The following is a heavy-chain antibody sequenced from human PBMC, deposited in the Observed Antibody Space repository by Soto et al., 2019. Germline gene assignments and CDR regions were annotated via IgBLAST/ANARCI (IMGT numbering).Heavy chain of an antibody. D-gene: IGHD4-17*01. CDR1: GYTFTSYG. Sequence: QVQLVQSGAEVKKPGASVKVSCKASGYTFTSYGISWVRQAAGQGREWMGWISAYNGNTNYAQKHQGRVTRTTDTSRDTAYMKLRSLRSDDTAVYFCARDSDYGDYLFAYWGQGTLVTVSS. CDR3: ARDSDYGDYLFAY. J-gene: IGHJ4*02. CDR2: ISAYNGNT. V-gene: IGHV1-18*01.